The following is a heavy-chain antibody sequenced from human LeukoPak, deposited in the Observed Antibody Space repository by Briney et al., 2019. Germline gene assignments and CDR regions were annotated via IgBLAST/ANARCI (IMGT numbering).Heavy chain of an antibody. CDR1: GGSISSSSYY. CDR2: IYYSGST. Sequence: SETLSLTCTVSGGSISSSSYYWGWIRQPPGKGLEWIGSIYYSGSTYYNPSLKSRVTISVDTSKNQFSLKLSSVTAADTAVYYCARHRRGYYGPGDYFDYWGQGTLVTVSS. V-gene: IGHV4-39*01. J-gene: IGHJ4*02. CDR3: ARHRRGYYGPGDYFDY. D-gene: IGHD3-10*01.